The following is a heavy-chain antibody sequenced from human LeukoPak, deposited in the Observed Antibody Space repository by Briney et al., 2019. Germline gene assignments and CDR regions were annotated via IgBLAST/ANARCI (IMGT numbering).Heavy chain of an antibody. D-gene: IGHD3-22*01. CDR3: ARDRINMMVLGHHSGLDG. J-gene: IGHJ4*02. V-gene: IGHV3-30*03. CDR2: VSYDGGHK. CDR1: GFSLSDYG. Sequence: GGSLRLSCVGSGFSLSDYGIHWVRQAPGKGLEWVAVVSYDGGHKYYADSVKGRFTISRDTSSDTVSLQMNSLRVEDTALYYCARDRINMMVLGHHSGLDGWGQGTLVTVSS.